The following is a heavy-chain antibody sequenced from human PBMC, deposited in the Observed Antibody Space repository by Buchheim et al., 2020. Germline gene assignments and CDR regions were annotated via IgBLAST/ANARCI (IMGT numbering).Heavy chain of an antibody. CDR2: ISYDGSNN. Sequence: QVQLVESGGGVVQPGRSLRLSCAASGFTFSSYGMPWVRQAPGKGLEWVAVISYDGSNNFYADSVKGRFTISRDNSKNTLYLQMNSLRTEDTAVYSCAKDPMGVTLLGAFDYWGQGTL. CDR1: GFTFSSYG. D-gene: IGHD3-16*01. V-gene: IGHV3-30*18. CDR3: AKDPMGVTLLGAFDY. J-gene: IGHJ4*02.